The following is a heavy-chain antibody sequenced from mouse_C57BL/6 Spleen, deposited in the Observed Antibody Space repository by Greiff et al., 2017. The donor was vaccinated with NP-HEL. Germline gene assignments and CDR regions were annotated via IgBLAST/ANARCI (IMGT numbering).Heavy chain of an antibody. V-gene: IGHV7-3*01. J-gene: IGHJ2*01. Sequence: EVKLVESGGGLVQPGGSLSLSCAASGFTFTDYYMSWVRQPPGKALEWLGFIRTKANGYTTEYSASVKGRFTISRGNSQSILYLQMNAQRAEDSATYYCARYKGGSPFDYWGKGTTLTVSS. D-gene: IGHD1-1*01. CDR3: ARYKGGSPFDY. CDR1: GFTFTDYY. CDR2: IRTKANGYTT.